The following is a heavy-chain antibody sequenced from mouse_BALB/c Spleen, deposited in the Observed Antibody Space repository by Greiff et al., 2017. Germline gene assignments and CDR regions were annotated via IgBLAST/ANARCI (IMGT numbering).Heavy chain of an antibody. CDR1: GYTFTDYA. D-gene: IGHD4-1*01. CDR2: ISTYSGNT. Sequence: QVQLQQSGPELVRPGVSVKISCKGSGYTFTDYAMHWVKQSHAKSREWIGVISTYSGNTTYNQKFKGKATMTVDKSSSTAYMQLNSLTSEDSAVYYCARSTGSYDFDCWGQGTTLTVSS. V-gene: IGHV1-67*01. CDR3: ARSTGSYDFDC. J-gene: IGHJ2*01.